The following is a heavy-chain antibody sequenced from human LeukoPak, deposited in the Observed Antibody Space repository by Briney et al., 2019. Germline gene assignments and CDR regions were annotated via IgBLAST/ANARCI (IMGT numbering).Heavy chain of an antibody. CDR3: ARHIVRRASKYSYYYNMDV. CDR2: IYYSGST. V-gene: IGHV4-39*01. D-gene: IGHD2-8*01. Sequence: PSETLSLTCSVSGDSISSSSYYWGWIRQPPGKGLEWIGTIYYSGSTYYSPTLKSRVTIPVDTSKNQFSVKLSSVTAADTAVYFCARHIVRRASKYSYYYNMDVWGKGTMVTVSS. CDR1: GDSISSSSYY. J-gene: IGHJ6*03.